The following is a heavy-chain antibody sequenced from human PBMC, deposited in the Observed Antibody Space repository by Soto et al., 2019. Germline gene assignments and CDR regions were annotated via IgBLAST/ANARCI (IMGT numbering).Heavy chain of an antibody. Sequence: ASVKVSCKASGYTFTSHYIHWVRQAPGQGLEWMGIINPSGGDTTYTQQFQGRVTMTRDTSTRTVYMELSSLRSEDTAVYYCARGGCGGECSFDYWGQGTLVTVSS. J-gene: IGHJ4*02. CDR1: GYTFTSHY. D-gene: IGHD2-21*01. CDR2: INPSGGDT. V-gene: IGHV1-46*01. CDR3: ARGGCGGECSFDY.